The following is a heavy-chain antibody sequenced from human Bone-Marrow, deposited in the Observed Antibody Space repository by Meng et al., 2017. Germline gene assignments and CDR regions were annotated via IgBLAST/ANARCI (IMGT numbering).Heavy chain of an antibody. CDR3: ARGRASCSSGGCSLGWFDP. V-gene: IGHV4-31*01. CDR2: IYYTENT. CDR1: GGSINSAGYY. D-gene: IGHD2-15*01. J-gene: IGHJ5*02. Sequence: VRLQEWGPGLVKPAQSLSLTCSVSGGSINSAGYYWSWIRQHPGKGLEWIGYIYYTENTYYNPSLKSPMTISLDKSKNQFSLKLNSVTVADTAVYYCARGRASCSSGGCSLGWFDPWGQGTLVTVSS.